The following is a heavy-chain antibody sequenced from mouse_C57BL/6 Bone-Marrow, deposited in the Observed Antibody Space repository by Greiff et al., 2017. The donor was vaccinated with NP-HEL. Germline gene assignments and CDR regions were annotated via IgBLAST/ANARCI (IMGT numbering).Heavy chain of an antibody. CDR3: ARKGNWDEGDY. J-gene: IGHJ2*01. Sequence: VATISSGGSYTYYPDSVKGRFTISRDTAKNTLYLQMSSLKSEDTAMYYCARKGNWDEGDYWGQGNTLTVS. CDR2: ISSGGSYT. V-gene: IGHV5-6*01. D-gene: IGHD4-1*01.